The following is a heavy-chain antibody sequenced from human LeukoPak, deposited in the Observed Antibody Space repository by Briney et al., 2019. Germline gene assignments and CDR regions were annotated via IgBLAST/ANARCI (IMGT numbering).Heavy chain of an antibody. Sequence: SETLSLTCAVYGGSFSGYYWSWIRQPPGKGLEWIGEINHSGSTNYNPSLKSRVTISVDTSENQFSLKLSSVTAADTAVYYCARLYYYDSSGYYPEGDWFDPWGQGTLVTVSS. CDR3: ARLYYYDSSGYYPEGDWFDP. D-gene: IGHD3-22*01. CDR1: GGSFSGYY. CDR2: INHSGST. V-gene: IGHV4-34*01. J-gene: IGHJ5*02.